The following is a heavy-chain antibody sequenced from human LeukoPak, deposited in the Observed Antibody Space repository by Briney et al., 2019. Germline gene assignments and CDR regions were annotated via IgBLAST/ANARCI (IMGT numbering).Heavy chain of an antibody. CDR3: ARDLVPYYDILTGYWSY. Sequence: GGSLRLSCAASGFTFSSYSMNWVRQAPGKGLEWVSSISSSSNYIYYADSVKGRFTISRDNAKNSLYLQMNSLRAEDTAVYYCARDLVPYYDILTGYWSYWGQGTLVTVSS. J-gene: IGHJ4*02. V-gene: IGHV3-21*01. CDR1: GFTFSSYS. CDR2: ISSSSNYI. D-gene: IGHD3-9*01.